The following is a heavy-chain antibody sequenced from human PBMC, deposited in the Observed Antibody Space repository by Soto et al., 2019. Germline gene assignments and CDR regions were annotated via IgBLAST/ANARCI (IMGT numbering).Heavy chain of an antibody. CDR2: MNPGSGDT. CDR3: ARMATFGSLNWFDP. D-gene: IGHD3-16*01. V-gene: IGHV1-8*01. CDR1: GYSFTNND. J-gene: IGHJ5*02. Sequence: ASVKVSCKASGYSFTNNDVTWVRQASGQGLEWMGWMNPGSGDTGYAQKFQGRVTMTRDISIATAYMELSSLRSDDTAIYYCARMATFGSLNWFDPWGQGTLVTVSS.